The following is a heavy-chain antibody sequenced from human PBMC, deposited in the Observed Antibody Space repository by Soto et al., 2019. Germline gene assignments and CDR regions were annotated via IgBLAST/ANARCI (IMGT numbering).Heavy chain of an antibody. V-gene: IGHV3-20*01. D-gene: IGHD2-2*01. Sequence: GGSLRLSCAASGFTFDDYGMSWVRQAPGKGLEWVSGINWNGGSTGYADSVKGRFTISRDNAKNSLNLQMNSLRAEDTALYLCARAGCSSTSCPVHYWGQGTLVTVSS. CDR1: GFTFDDYG. CDR2: INWNGGST. J-gene: IGHJ4*02. CDR3: ARAGCSSTSCPVHY.